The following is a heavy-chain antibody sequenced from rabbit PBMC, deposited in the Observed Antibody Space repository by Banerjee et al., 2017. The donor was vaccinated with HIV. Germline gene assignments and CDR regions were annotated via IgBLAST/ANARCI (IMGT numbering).Heavy chain of an antibody. J-gene: IGHJ4*01. Sequence: QSLEESGGDLVKPGASLTLTCTASGFSFSSSYYMCWVRQAPGKGLEWIACIYAGSSGSTYYASWAKGRFTISKTSSTTVTLQMTSLTAADTATYFCARYYTGYGAYGYAFNLWGQGTLVTVS. CDR2: IYAGSSGST. D-gene: IGHD6-1*01. CDR1: GFSFSSSYY. V-gene: IGHV1S40*01. CDR3: ARYYTGYGAYGYAFNL.